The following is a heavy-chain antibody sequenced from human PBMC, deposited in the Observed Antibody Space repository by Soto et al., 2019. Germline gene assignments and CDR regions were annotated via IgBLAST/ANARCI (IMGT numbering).Heavy chain of an antibody. CDR1: GFTFSSYE. D-gene: IGHD3-3*01. CDR2: ISSSGSTI. Sequence: EVQLVESGGGLVQPGGSLRLSCAASGFTFSSYEMNWVRQAPGKGLEWVSYISSSGSTIYYADSVKGRFTISRDNAKNSQYLQMNSLRAEDTAVYYCARDQRFVGGNWFDPWGQGTLVTVSS. CDR3: ARDQRFVGGNWFDP. J-gene: IGHJ5*02. V-gene: IGHV3-48*03.